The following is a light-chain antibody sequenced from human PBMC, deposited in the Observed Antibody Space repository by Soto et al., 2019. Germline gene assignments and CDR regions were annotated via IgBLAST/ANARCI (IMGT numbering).Light chain of an antibody. V-gene: IGKV3-20*01. CDR3: QHYDNSPPSVT. Sequence: EIVLTQSPDTLSLSPGERATLSCRASQSVSSDYLVWYQQKPGQAPRLLICGASRRATGIPDRFSGSGSGTDFILTISRLEPEDFAVYYCQHYDNSPPSVTFGPGTKVDIK. CDR2: GAS. CDR1: QSVSSDY. J-gene: IGKJ3*01.